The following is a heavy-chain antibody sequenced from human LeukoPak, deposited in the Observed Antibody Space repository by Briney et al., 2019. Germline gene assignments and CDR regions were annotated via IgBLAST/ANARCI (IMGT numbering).Heavy chain of an antibody. CDR2: INSDGSST. J-gene: IGHJ4*02. Sequence: GGSLRLSCAASGFPFSSYWMHWVRQAPGKGLVWVSRINSDGSSTSYADSVKGRFTISRDNAKNTLYLQMNSLRAEDTAVYYCARNVLPGYFDYWGQGTLVTVSS. CDR1: GFPFSSYW. V-gene: IGHV3-74*01. CDR3: ARNVLPGYFDY. D-gene: IGHD2-15*01.